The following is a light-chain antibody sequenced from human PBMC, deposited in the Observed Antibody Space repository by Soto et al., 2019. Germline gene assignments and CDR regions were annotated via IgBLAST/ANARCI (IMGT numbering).Light chain of an antibody. V-gene: IGKV3-20*01. CDR3: QQYGSLGT. CDR1: QGVSRK. Sequence: DIVITQSPATLSVDQRERVTFSCRASQGVSRKLAWYQHKPCQAPRLLISGASTGATGIPDRFSGSGSGTDFTLTISRLEPDDFAVYYCQQYGSLGTFGQVAMV. CDR2: GAS. J-gene: IGKJ1*01.